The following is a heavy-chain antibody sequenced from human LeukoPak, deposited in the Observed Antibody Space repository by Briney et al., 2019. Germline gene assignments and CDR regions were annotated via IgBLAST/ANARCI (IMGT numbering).Heavy chain of an antibody. D-gene: IGHD1-14*01. Sequence: SETLSLTCAVYGGSFSGYYWSWIRQPPGKGLEWIGEINHSGSTNYNPSLKSRVTISVDTSKNRFSLKLSSVTAADTAVYYCARGRRRIDPWGQGTLVTVSS. V-gene: IGHV4-34*01. J-gene: IGHJ5*02. CDR2: INHSGST. CDR3: ARGRRRIDP. CDR1: GGSFSGYY.